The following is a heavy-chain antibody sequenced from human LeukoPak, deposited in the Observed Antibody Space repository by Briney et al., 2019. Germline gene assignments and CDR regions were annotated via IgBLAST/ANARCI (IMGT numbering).Heavy chain of an antibody. CDR3: ARGDSQSPAFHMDV. Sequence: PSETLSLTCNVSGYSISSDYYWGWIRQPPGKGLEWIGTIYHSGRTYYNPSLKSRVTISVDTSKNEISLILSSVTAADTAVYYCARGDSQSPAFHMDVWGKGTTVTVSS. D-gene: IGHD2-2*01. CDR1: GYSISSDYY. CDR2: IYHSGRT. V-gene: IGHV4-38-2*02. J-gene: IGHJ6*03.